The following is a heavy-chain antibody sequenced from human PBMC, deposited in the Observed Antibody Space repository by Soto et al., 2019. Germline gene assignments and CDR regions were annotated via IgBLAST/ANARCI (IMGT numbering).Heavy chain of an antibody. D-gene: IGHD6-6*01. CDR1: GGSFSGYY. V-gene: IGHV4-34*01. J-gene: IGHJ4*02. CDR2: INHSGST. Sequence: SETLSLTCAVYGGSFSGYYWSWIRQPPGKGLEWIGEINHSGSTNYNPSLKSRVTISVDTSKNQFSLKLSSVTAADTAVYYCARGSRRYSSSLKYFDYWGQGTLVTVSS. CDR3: ARGSRRYSSSLKYFDY.